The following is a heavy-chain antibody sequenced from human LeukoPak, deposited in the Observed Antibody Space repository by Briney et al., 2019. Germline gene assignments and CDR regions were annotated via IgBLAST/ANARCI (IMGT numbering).Heavy chain of an antibody. CDR3: ALQGYQLHSPFDY. CDR2: IIPILGIA. V-gene: IGHV1-69*04. Sequence: SVKVSCKASGGTFSSYAISWVRQAPGQGLEWMGRIIPILGIANYAQKFQGRVTITADKSTSTAYMELSSLRSEDTAVYYCALQGYQLHSPFDYWGQGTLVTVSS. CDR1: GGTFSSYA. J-gene: IGHJ4*02. D-gene: IGHD2-2*01.